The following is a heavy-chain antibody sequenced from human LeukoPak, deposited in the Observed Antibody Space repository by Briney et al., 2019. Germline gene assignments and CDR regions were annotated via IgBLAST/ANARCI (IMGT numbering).Heavy chain of an antibody. CDR3: ARRSDYVWGSYRPCFDY. CDR2: MYHSGST. J-gene: IGHJ4*02. D-gene: IGHD3-16*02. CDR1: GGSISSNNW. V-gene: IGHV4-4*02. Sequence: SGTLSLTCAVSGGSISSNNWWNWVRQPPGKGLEWIGEMYHSGSTNYNPSLKSRVTISVDTSKNQFSLKLSSVTAADTAVYYCARRSDYVWGSYRPCFDYWGQGTLVTVSS.